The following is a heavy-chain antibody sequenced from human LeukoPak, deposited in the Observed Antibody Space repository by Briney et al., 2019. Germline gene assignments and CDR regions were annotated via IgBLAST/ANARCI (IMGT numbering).Heavy chain of an antibody. CDR2: IYTSGST. CDR1: GGSISSGSYY. D-gene: IGHD2-21*02. Sequence: KSSDTLSLTCSVSGGSISSGSYYWSWIRQPAGKGLEWIGRIYTSGSTNYNPSLKSRVTISVDTSKNQFSLKLSSVPAADTAVYYCAIVVVTAIHYFDYWGQGTLVTVSS. CDR3: AIVVVTAIHYFDY. V-gene: IGHV4-61*02. J-gene: IGHJ4*02.